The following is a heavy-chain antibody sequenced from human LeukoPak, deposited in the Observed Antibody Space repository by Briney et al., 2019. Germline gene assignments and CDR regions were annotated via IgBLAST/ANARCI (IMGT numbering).Heavy chain of an antibody. CDR1: GFTFSTYG. CDR2: IRYVGINK. V-gene: IGHV3-30*02. CDR3: AKEKRIAAARPIYYYYMDV. D-gene: IGHD6-13*01. J-gene: IGHJ6*03. Sequence: GGSLRLSCAASGFTFSTYGMHWVRQAPGKGLEWVSFIRYVGINKYYADSVKGRFTISRDNSKNTLYLQMNSLRAEDTAVYYCAKEKRIAAARPIYYYYMDVWGKGTTVAVSS.